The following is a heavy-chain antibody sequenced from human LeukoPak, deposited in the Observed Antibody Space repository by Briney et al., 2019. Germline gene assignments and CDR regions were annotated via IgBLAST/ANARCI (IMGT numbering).Heavy chain of an antibody. D-gene: IGHD2-21*01. J-gene: IGHJ4*01. V-gene: IGHV3-23*01. Sequence: GGSLRLSCAASGFTFSTYAMTWVRQAPGKGLEWVSSISDSGDVTFYTDSVKGRFTFSRDNSKNTLSLQMNSLSAEDTAVYYCARLGVAAHVDYWGQGTLVTVSS. CDR1: GFTFSTYA. CDR3: ARLGVAAHVDY. CDR2: ISDSGDVT.